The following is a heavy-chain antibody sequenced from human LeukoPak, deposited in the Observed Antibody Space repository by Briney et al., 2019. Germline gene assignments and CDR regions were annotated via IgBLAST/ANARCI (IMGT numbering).Heavy chain of an antibody. Sequence: PSETLSLTCTVSGGSISSSSYFWAWIRQPPGKGLEWIGSIYCSGSTYYNPSLNSRVTISVDTSKNQFSLKLSSVTAADTAVYYCARAYGYYYGSARSSECFDIWGQGTMVTVSS. CDR3: ARAYGYYYGSARSSECFDI. CDR2: IYCSGST. D-gene: IGHD3-10*01. J-gene: IGHJ3*02. V-gene: IGHV4-39*01. CDR1: GGSISSSSYF.